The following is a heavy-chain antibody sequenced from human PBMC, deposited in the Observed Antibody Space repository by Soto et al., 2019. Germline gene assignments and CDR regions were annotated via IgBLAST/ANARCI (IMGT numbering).Heavy chain of an antibody. V-gene: IGHV3-7*01. CDR1: GFTFSSYG. D-gene: IGHD6-6*01. Sequence: GGSLRLSCAASGFTFSSYGMHWVRQAPGKGLEWVANIKQDGSVKYYVASVKGRFTISRDNAKNSLYLQMNSLRAEDTAVYYCARIGYSSSSFDYWGQGTLVTVSS. CDR2: IKQDGSVK. J-gene: IGHJ4*02. CDR3: ARIGYSSSSFDY.